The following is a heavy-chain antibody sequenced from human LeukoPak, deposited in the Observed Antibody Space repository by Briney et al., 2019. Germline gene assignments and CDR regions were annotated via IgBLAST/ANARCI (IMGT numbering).Heavy chain of an antibody. V-gene: IGHV3-11*04. Sequence: GGSLRLSCAASGFTFSDYYMSWIRQAPGKGLEWVSYISSSGSTIYSADSVKGRFTISRDNAKNSLYLQMNSLRAEDTAVYYCARDLGFGELPRDFDYWGQRTLVTVSS. D-gene: IGHD3-10*01. CDR1: GFTFSDYY. J-gene: IGHJ4*02. CDR3: ARDLGFGELPRDFDY. CDR2: ISSSGSTI.